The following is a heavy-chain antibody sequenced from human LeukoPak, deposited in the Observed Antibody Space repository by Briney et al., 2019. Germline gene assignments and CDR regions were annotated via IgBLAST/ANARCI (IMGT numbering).Heavy chain of an antibody. Sequence: ASVKVSCKASGYTFTDYYMHWVRQAPGQGLEWMGWINPDSGDTYYAQKFQGSITMTRDTSITTVYMELTRLTSDDAAVYYCAKENIIGGIVDGEDYWGQGTLLTVSS. D-gene: IGHD3-16*01. CDR2: INPDSGDT. CDR1: GYTFTDYY. CDR3: AKENIIGGIVDGEDY. V-gene: IGHV1-2*02. J-gene: IGHJ4*02.